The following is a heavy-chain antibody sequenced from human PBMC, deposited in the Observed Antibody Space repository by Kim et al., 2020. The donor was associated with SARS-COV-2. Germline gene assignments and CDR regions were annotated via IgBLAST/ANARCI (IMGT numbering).Heavy chain of an antibody. CDR3: ARVLGVYYGSGSYHWFDP. D-gene: IGHD3-10*01. J-gene: IGHJ5*02. CDR2: INHSGST. CDR1: GGSFSGYY. Sequence: SETLSLTCAVYGGSFSGYYWRWIRQPPGKGLEWIGEINHSGSTNYNPSLKSRVTISVDTSKNQFSLKLSSVTAADTAVYYCARVLGVYYGSGSYHWFDPWGQGTLVTVSS. V-gene: IGHV4-34*01.